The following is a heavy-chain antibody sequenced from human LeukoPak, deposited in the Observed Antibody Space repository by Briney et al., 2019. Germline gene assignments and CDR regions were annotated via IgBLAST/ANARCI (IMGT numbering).Heavy chain of an antibody. Sequence: ASVKVSCKASGYTFTSYYMHWVRQAPGQGLEWMGWINPNSGDTNYAQKFRGRVTMTRDTSISTAYMELSRLRSDDTAVYYCAREPPVYCSSTSCYMGRENGMDVWGQGTTVTVSS. V-gene: IGHV1-2*02. CDR3: AREPPVYCSSTSCYMGRENGMDV. CDR1: GYTFTSYY. CDR2: INPNSGDT. J-gene: IGHJ6*02. D-gene: IGHD2-2*02.